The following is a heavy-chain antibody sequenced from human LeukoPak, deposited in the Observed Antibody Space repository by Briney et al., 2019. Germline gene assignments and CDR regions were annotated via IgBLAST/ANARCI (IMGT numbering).Heavy chain of an antibody. V-gene: IGHV3-21*01. J-gene: IGHJ2*01. CDR2: ISSSSSYI. Sequence: GGSLGLSCAASGFTFSSYSMNWVRQAPGKGLEWVSSISSSSSYIYYADSVKGRFTISRDNAKNSLYLQMNSLRAEDTAVYYCARVPNYDFWSGYYTRMAWYFDLWGRGTLVTVSS. CDR3: ARVPNYDFWSGYYTRMAWYFDL. CDR1: GFTFSSYS. D-gene: IGHD3-3*01.